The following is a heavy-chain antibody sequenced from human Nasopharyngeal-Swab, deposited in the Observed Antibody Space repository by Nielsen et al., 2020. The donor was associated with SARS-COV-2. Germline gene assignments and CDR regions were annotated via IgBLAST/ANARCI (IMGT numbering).Heavy chain of an antibody. D-gene: IGHD5-12*01. V-gene: IGHV1-69*13. J-gene: IGHJ4*02. CDR1: GGTFSRYA. CDR3: ARETGSAYEFIDY. CDR2: IIPIFGTA. Sequence: SVKVSCKASGGTFSRYAISWVRQAPGQGLDWMGGIIPIFGTANYAQKFQGRVTITADESTSTAYMELSSLRSDDTAVYYCARETGSAYEFIDYWGQGTLVTVSS.